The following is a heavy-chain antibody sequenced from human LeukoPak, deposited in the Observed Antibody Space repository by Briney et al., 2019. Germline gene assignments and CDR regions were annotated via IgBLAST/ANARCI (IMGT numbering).Heavy chain of an antibody. J-gene: IGHJ5*02. CDR1: GGSFSGYY. V-gene: IGHV4-34*01. CDR3: ARGRTVSSSGWYRKSNWFDP. CDR2: INHSGST. D-gene: IGHD6-19*01. Sequence: SETLSLTCAVYGGSFSGYYWSWIRQPPGKGLEWIGEINHSGSTNYNPSLKSRVTISVDTSKNQFSLKLSSVTAADTAVYYCARGRTVSSSGWYRKSNWFDPWGQGTLVTVSS.